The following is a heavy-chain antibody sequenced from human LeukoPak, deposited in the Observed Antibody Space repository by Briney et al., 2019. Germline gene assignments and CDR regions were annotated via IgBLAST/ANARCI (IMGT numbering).Heavy chain of an antibody. V-gene: IGHV1-2*02. D-gene: IGHD1-14*01. CDR2: INPTSGYT. J-gene: IGHJ3*02. Sequence: GASVKVSCKASGYTFTGYYMHWVRQAPGQGLEWMGWINPTSGYTNYAQKFQGRVTMTRDTSITTAYMELSRLRSDDTAVYYCARLSRAWDRHPGHNAFDIWGQGTMVTVSS. CDR1: GYTFTGYY. CDR3: ARLSRAWDRHPGHNAFDI.